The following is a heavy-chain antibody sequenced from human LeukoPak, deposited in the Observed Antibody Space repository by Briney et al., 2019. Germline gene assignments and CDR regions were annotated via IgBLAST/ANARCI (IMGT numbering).Heavy chain of an antibody. J-gene: IGHJ4*02. CDR2: ISSSSYI. V-gene: IGHV3-21*01. CDR3: ARDEEGATPGTFDC. D-gene: IGHD1-26*01. Sequence: GGSLRLSCAASGFTFSSYSMNWVRQAPGKGLEWVSSISSSSYIYYADSVKGRFTISRDNAKNSLYLQMNSLRAEDTAVYYCARDEEGATPGTFDCWGQGTLVTVSS. CDR1: GFTFSSYS.